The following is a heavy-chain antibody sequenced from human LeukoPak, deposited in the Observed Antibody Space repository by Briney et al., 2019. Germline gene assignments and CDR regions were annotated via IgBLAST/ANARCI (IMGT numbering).Heavy chain of an antibody. CDR1: GFTFSNYA. D-gene: IGHD6-6*01. CDR2: ITGSGGST. J-gene: IGHJ5*02. Sequence: GGSLRLSCAGSGFTFSNYAMGWARQAPGKGLEWVSAITGSGGSTYYAGSVKGRFTISRDNSKNTVYLQMNSLRADDTAVYYCAKDRPWFDPWGQGTLVAVSS. V-gene: IGHV3-23*01. CDR3: AKDRPWFDP.